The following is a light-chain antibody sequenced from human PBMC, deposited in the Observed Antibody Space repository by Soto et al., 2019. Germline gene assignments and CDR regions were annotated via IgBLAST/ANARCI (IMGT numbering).Light chain of an antibody. CDR2: GSA. V-gene: IGKV3-20*01. CDR1: QSVSGNY. CDR3: QQYGSSPPYI. Sequence: EIVLTQSPGILSLSPGERATLSCRASQSVSGNYLAWYQQNPGQSPRLLIYGSADRATGIPDRFSGSGSGTDFTLTISRVEPEDFAVYYCQQYGSSPPYIFGQGTKVEIK. J-gene: IGKJ2*01.